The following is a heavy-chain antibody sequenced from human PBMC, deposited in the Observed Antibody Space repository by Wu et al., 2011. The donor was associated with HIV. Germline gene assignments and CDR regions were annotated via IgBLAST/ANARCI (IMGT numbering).Heavy chain of an antibody. CDR1: GYRFTDYY. V-gene: IGHV1-69-2*01. D-gene: IGHD7-27*01. Sequence: DVQLVQSGAVVKKPGTTVKISCNVSGYRFTDYYMHWVQQAPGKGLEWMGLVDPEDGETIYAEKFQGRVTMTADTSTDTAYMELSSLRSEDTAVYYCATDWGREGGNAFDIWGQGTMVTVSS. J-gene: IGHJ3*02. CDR2: VDPEDGET. CDR3: ATDWGREGGNAFDI.